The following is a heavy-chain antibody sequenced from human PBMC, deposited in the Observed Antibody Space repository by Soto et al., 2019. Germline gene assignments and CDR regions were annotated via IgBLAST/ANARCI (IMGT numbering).Heavy chain of an antibody. V-gene: IGHV4-38-2*01. CDR3: ASGYYYDSSGYYSIY. Sequence: SETLSLTCAVSGYSIGSGYYWGWIRQPPGKGLEWIGSIYHSGSTYYNPSLKSRVTISVDTSKNQFSLKLSSVTAADTAVYYCASGYYYDSSGYYSIYWGQGTLVTVSS. J-gene: IGHJ4*02. CDR1: GYSIGSGYY. D-gene: IGHD3-22*01. CDR2: IYHSGST.